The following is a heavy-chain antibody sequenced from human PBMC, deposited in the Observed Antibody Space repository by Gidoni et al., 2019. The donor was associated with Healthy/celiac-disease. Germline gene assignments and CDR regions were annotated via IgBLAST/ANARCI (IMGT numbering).Heavy chain of an antibody. Sequence: HVQRVRCGAEGRKRGSSVKVSCQASGGTFSSDAISWVRQAPGQGLEWMGRIIPILSIANNAQKFQGRVTITADKSTSTAYRELSSLRSEDTDVYYCARDGYNYYYFDYWGQGTLVTVSS. CDR2: IIPILSIA. J-gene: IGHJ4*02. CDR3: ARDGYNYYYFDY. D-gene: IGHD5-12*01. CDR1: GGTFSSDA. V-gene: IGHV1-69*09.